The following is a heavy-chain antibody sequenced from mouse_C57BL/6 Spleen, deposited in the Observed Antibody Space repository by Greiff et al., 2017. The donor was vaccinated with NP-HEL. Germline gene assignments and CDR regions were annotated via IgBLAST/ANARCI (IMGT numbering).Heavy chain of an antibody. CDR1: GFSFNTYA. D-gene: IGHD1-1*01. J-gene: IGHJ3*01. CDR3: VRRGTTEAWFAY. CDR2: IRSKSNNYAT. V-gene: IGHV10-1*01. Sequence: EVKLMESGGGLVQPKGSLKLSCAASGFSFNTYAMNWVRQAPGKGLEWVARIRSKSNNYATYYADSVKDRFTISRDDSESMLYLQMNNLKTEDTAMYYCVRRGTTEAWFAYWGQGTLVTVSA.